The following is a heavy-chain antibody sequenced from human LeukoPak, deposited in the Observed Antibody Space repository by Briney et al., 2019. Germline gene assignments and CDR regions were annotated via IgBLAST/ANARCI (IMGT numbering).Heavy chain of an antibody. CDR2: IDYSGST. Sequence: SETLSLTCTVSGGSISSGGYYRSWIRQHPVKGLEWVGYIDYSGSTYYNPSLKSRLTISMDTSKNQFSLRLSSVTAADTAVYYCARDPGKDGYNYSFDYWGQGTLVTVSS. D-gene: IGHD5-24*01. CDR3: ARDPGKDGYNYSFDY. V-gene: IGHV4-31*03. CDR1: GGSISSGGYY. J-gene: IGHJ4*02.